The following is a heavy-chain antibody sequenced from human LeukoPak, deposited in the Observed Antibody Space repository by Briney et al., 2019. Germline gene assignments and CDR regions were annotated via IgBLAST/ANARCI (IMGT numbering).Heavy chain of an antibody. J-gene: IGHJ4*02. CDR1: GFTFSTYW. CDR2: IHPDGNEK. Sequence: GGSLRLSCAASGFTFSTYWMSWVRQAPGKGLEWVANIHPDGNEKYHVDSVKGRFTVSRDNAKNSLYLQMNSLRVEDTAVYYCARGDDFSGDYWGQGTLVTVSS. CDR3: ARGDDFSGDY. V-gene: IGHV3-7*04. D-gene: IGHD2-21*02.